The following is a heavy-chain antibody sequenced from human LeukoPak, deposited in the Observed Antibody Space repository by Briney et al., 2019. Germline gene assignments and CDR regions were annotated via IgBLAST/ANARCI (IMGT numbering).Heavy chain of an antibody. D-gene: IGHD3-10*01. V-gene: IGHV4-59*01. Sequence: SGTLSLTCTVSGVSISNYYRSWIRQPPGKGLEWIGYIYSSGTTNYNPSLKSRVTISVDTSKNHFSLKLTSVTAADTAVYYCAKDDSGFWYFDLWGRGTLVTVSS. J-gene: IGHJ2*01. CDR1: GVSISNYY. CDR3: AKDDSGFWYFDL. CDR2: IYSSGTT.